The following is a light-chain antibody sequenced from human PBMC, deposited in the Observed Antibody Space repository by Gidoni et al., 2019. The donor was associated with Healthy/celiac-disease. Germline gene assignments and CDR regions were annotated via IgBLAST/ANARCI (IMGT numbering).Light chain of an antibody. CDR2: EVS. CDR3: SSYTSSSTWV. Sequence: QSALTQPASVSGSPGQSLTISCTGTSSDVGGYNYVSWYQQHPGKAPKLMIYEVSNRPSGVSNRFSGSKSGNTASLTISGLQAEDEADYYCSSYTSSSTWVFGGGTKLTGL. J-gene: IGLJ3*02. CDR1: SSDVGGYNY. V-gene: IGLV2-14*01.